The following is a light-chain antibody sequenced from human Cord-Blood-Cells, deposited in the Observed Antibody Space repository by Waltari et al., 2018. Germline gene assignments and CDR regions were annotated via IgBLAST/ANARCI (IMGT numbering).Light chain of an antibody. J-gene: IGKJ4*01. V-gene: IGKV1-39*01. CDR1: QSISSY. CDR3: QQSYRTPSLT. Sequence: DIQMTQSPSSLSASVGDRVTITCRASQSISSYLNWYQQKPGKAPKLLIYAASSLQSGVPSRFSCSGAGTEFTLTINSLQPEDFATYHGQQSYRTPSLTFGGGTKVEIK. CDR2: AAS.